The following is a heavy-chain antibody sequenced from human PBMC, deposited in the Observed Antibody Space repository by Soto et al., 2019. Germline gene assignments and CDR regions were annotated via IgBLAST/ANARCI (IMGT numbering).Heavy chain of an antibody. CDR1: GFTFSDYY. Sequence: GSLRLSCAASGFTFSDYYMSWIRQAPGKGLEWVSYISSSGSTIYYADSVKGRFTISRDNAKNSLYLQMNSLRAEDTAVYYCARANGYSSSWYDPHYYGMDVWGQGTTVTVSS. J-gene: IGHJ6*02. D-gene: IGHD6-13*01. V-gene: IGHV3-11*01. CDR2: ISSSGSTI. CDR3: ARANGYSSSWYDPHYYGMDV.